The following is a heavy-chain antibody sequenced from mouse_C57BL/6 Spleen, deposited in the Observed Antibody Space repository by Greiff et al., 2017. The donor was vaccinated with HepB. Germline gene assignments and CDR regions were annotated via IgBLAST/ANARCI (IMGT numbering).Heavy chain of an antibody. CDR1: GYSFTDYN. CDR3: ARDGYYLYYAMDY. D-gene: IGHD2-3*01. Sequence: VHVKQSGPELVKPGASVKISCKASGYSFTDYNMNWVKQSNGKSLEWIGVINPNYGTTSYNQKFKGKATLTVDQSSSTAYMQLNSLTSEDSAVYYCARDGYYLYYAMDYWGQGTSVTVSS. V-gene: IGHV1-39*01. J-gene: IGHJ4*01. CDR2: INPNYGTT.